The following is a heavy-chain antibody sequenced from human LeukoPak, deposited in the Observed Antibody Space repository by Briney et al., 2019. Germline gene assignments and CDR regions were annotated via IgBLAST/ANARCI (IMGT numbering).Heavy chain of an antibody. J-gene: IGHJ5*02. CDR3: AKGNYGSNWFDP. CDR2: VSGSGGST. Sequence: GGSLRLSCAASGFTFSSYAMSWVPQAPGKGLEWVSAVSGSGGSTYYADSVKGRFTISRDNSKNTLYLQMNSLRAEYTAVYYCAKGNYGSNWFDPWGQGTLVTVSS. V-gene: IGHV3-23*01. CDR1: GFTFSSYA. D-gene: IGHD3-10*01.